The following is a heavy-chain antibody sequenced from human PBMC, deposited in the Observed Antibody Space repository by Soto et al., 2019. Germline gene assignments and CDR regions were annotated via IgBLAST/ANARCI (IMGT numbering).Heavy chain of an antibody. CDR3: ATSPTVYSSGRGLWDFDY. V-gene: IGHV1-24*01. J-gene: IGHJ4*02. D-gene: IGHD6-19*01. CDR1: GYTLTELS. Sequence: ASVKVSCKVSGYTLTELSMHWVRQAPGKGLEWMGGFDPEDGETIYAQKFQGRVTMTEDTSTDTAYMELSSLRSEDTAVYYCATSPTVYSSGRGLWDFDYWGQGTLVTVSS. CDR2: FDPEDGET.